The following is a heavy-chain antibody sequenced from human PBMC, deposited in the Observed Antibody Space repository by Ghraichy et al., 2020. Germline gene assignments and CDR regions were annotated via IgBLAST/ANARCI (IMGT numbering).Heavy chain of an antibody. V-gene: IGHV1-69*13. Sequence: SVKVSCKASGGTFSSYAISWVRQTPGQGLEWMGGIIPIFGTANYAQKFQGRVTITADESTSTAYMELSSLRSEDTAVYYCASFRPYSGYDRPLGYWGQGTLVTVSS. D-gene: IGHD5-12*01. CDR2: IIPIFGTA. J-gene: IGHJ4*02. CDR3: ASFRPYSGYDRPLGY. CDR1: GGTFSSYA.